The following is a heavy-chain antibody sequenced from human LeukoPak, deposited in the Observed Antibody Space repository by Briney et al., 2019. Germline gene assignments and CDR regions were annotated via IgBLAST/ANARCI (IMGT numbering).Heavy chain of an antibody. J-gene: IGHJ4*02. V-gene: IGHV4-59*06. CDR1: GGSISSYY. CDR3: ARDRHGVDTAMVIPT. Sequence: PSETLSLTCTVSGGSISSYYWSWIRQHPGKGLEWIGYIYYSGSTYYNPSLKSRVTISVDTSKNQFSLKLSSVTAADTAVYYCARDRHGVDTAMVIPTWGQGTLVTVSS. CDR2: IYYSGST. D-gene: IGHD5-18*01.